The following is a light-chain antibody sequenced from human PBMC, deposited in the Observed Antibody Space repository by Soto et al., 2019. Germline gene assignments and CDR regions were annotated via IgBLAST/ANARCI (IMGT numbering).Light chain of an antibody. CDR2: RTF. J-gene: IGKJ5*01. CDR3: QQYDTSPPT. Sequence: IVLTQSPGTLSLSPGERAILSCRASQPITSRYLAWYQHQPGQAPRLLIYRTFARAPGIPDRFSGGGSGTDFTLTISRLEREDFAVYYCQQYDTSPPTFGQGTRLEIK. V-gene: IGKV3-20*01. CDR1: QPITSRY.